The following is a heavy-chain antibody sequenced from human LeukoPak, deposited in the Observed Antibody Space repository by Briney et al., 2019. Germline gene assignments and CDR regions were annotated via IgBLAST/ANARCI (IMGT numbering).Heavy chain of an antibody. CDR3: GTVAAGYYFDN. CDR2: IKEDGSEK. CDR1: GATFSAYW. Sequence: GSLRLSCAASGATFSAYWMSWVRQAPGKGLEWVGNIKEDGSEKSYVESVKGRFTISRDNTKKSLYLQMNSLRAEDTALYYCGTVAAGYYFDNWGQGTLVTVSS. V-gene: IGHV3-7*05. J-gene: IGHJ4*02. D-gene: IGHD3-9*01.